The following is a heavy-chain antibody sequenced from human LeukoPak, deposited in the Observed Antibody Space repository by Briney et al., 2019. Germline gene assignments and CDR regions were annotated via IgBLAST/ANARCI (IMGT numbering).Heavy chain of an antibody. CDR3: ARAYSSSWSNAFDI. D-gene: IGHD6-13*01. CDR1: SGSISSGGYS. Sequence: PSQTLSLTCAVSSGSISSGGYSWSWIRQPPGKGLEWIGYIYQSGGTYYNPSLKSRVTISVDKSKNHFSLNLTSVTAADTAMYFCARAYSSSWSNAFDIWGQGTIVTVSS. J-gene: IGHJ3*02. V-gene: IGHV4-30-2*01. CDR2: IYQSGGT.